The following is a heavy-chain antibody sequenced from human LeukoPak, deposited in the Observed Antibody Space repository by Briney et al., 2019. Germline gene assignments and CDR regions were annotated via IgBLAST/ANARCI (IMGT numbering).Heavy chain of an antibody. CDR3: ARGGRYDSFDY. J-gene: IGHJ4*02. D-gene: IGHD1-20*01. CDR1: GGSISSGGYS. Sequence: SETLSLTCTASGGSISSGGYSWSWIRQPPGKGLEWIGYIYHSGSTYYNPSLKSRVTISVDRSKNRFSLKLSSVTAADTAVYYCARGGRYDSFDYWGQGTLVTVSS. V-gene: IGHV4-30-2*01. CDR2: IYHSGST.